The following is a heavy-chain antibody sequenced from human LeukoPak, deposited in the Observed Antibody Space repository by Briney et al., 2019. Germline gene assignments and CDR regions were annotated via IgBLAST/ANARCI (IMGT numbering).Heavy chain of an antibody. CDR1: GFTFSRYW. Sequence: GGSLRLSCAASGFTFSRYWMSWVRQAAGKGLEWVANIKQDGREKYYVESVKGRFTISRDNAKNSLYLQMNSLRAEDTAVYYCARGPAYCSSTSCYTPPNYWGQGTLVTVSS. CDR3: ARGPAYCSSTSCYTPPNY. CDR2: IKQDGREK. J-gene: IGHJ4*02. D-gene: IGHD2-2*02. V-gene: IGHV3-7*01.